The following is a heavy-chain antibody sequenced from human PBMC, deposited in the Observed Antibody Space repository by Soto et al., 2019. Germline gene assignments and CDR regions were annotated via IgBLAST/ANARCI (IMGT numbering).Heavy chain of an antibody. CDR2: VSYDGSNK. V-gene: IGHV3-30*18. D-gene: IGHD6-19*01. CDR1: GFTFSSYG. Sequence: GGSLRLSCAASGFTFSSYGMHWVRQAPGKGLEWVAVVSYDGSNKYYADSVKGRFTISRDNSKNTLYLQMNSLRAEDTAVYYCAKDTGYSSGWGDYYYGMDVWGQGTTVTVSS. J-gene: IGHJ6*02. CDR3: AKDTGYSSGWGDYYYGMDV.